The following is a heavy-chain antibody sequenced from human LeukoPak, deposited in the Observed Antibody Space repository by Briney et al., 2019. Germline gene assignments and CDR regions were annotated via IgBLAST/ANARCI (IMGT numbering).Heavy chain of an antibody. CDR1: GFTFSSYA. CDR2: ISGSGGST. J-gene: IGHJ4*02. CDR3: ATSSWATPRNHY. V-gene: IGHV3-23*01. D-gene: IGHD5-12*01. Sequence: GGSLRLSCAASGFTFSSYAMSWVRQAPGKGLEWVSAISGSGGSTYYADSVKGRFTISRDNSKNTLYLQMNSLRAEDTAVYYCATSSWATPRNHYWGQGTLVTVSS.